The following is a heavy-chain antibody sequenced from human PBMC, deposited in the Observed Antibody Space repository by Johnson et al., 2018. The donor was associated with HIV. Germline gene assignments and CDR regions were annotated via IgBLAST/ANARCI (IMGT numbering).Heavy chain of an antibody. D-gene: IGHD4-11*01. CDR3: AKISSVTVLSVPSNAFDV. CDR2: IRFDGSNK. V-gene: IGHV3-30*02. CDR1: GFTFSSYA. J-gene: IGHJ3*01. Sequence: QMLLVESGGGVVQPGRSLRLSCAASGFTFSSYAMHWVRQAPGKGLEWVAFIRFDGSNKYFADSVKGRFTISRDNSKNTLYLQMNSLRAGDTAVYYCAKISSVTVLSVPSNAFDVWGQVTMVTVSS.